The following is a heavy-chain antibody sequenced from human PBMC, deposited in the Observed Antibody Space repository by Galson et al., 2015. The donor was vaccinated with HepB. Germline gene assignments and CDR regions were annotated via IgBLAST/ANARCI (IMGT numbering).Heavy chain of an antibody. D-gene: IGHD6-19*01. CDR1: GYTFTSYA. Sequence: SVKVSCKASGYTFTSYAMHWVRQAPGQRLEWMGWINAGNGNTKYSQKFQGRVTITRDTSASTAYMELSSLRSEDTAVYYCARFSRGIAVAGTSSGHWFDPWGQGTLVTVSS. J-gene: IGHJ5*02. CDR3: ARFSRGIAVAGTSSGHWFDP. CDR2: INAGNGNT. V-gene: IGHV1-3*01.